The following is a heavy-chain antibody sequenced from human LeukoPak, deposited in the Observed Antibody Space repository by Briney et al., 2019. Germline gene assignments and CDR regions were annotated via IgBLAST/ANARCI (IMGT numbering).Heavy chain of an antibody. J-gene: IGHJ4*02. CDR1: GGTFSSYA. Sequence: SVKVSCKASGGTFSSYAISWVRQAPGQGLEWMGGIIPIFGTANYAQKFQGRVTITADESTSTAYMELSSLRSEDTAVYYCAKLTIFGVVIIRKYYFDYWGQGTLVTVSS. D-gene: IGHD3-3*01. CDR2: IIPIFGTA. CDR3: AKLTIFGVVIIRKYYFDY. V-gene: IGHV1-69*13.